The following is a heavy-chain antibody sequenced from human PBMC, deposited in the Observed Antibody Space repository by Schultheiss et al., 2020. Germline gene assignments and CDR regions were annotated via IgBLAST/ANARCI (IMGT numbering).Heavy chain of an antibody. CDR2: INHSGST. Sequence: SETLSLTCAVYDGSFSAYYWNWIRQPPGKELEWIGEINHSGSTNYNPSLKSRVTISVDTSKNHFSLKLSSVTAADTAVYYCARERAMVRGDAFDYWGQGTLVTVSS. J-gene: IGHJ4*02. V-gene: IGHV4-34*01. CDR3: ARERAMVRGDAFDY. CDR1: DGSFSAYY. D-gene: IGHD3-10*01.